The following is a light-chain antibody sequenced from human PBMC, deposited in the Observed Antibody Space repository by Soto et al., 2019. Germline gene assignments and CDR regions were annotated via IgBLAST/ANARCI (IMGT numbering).Light chain of an antibody. CDR2: EVS. CDR1: SSDVGGYNY. Sequence: QSALTQPPSASGSPGQSVTISCTGTSSDVGGYNYVSWYQQHPGNAPKLMIYEVSNRPSGVPDRFSGSKSGNTASLTVSGLQAEDEADYYCSSYAGSNILVFGGGTKLTVL. V-gene: IGLV2-8*01. CDR3: SSYAGSNILV. J-gene: IGLJ2*01.